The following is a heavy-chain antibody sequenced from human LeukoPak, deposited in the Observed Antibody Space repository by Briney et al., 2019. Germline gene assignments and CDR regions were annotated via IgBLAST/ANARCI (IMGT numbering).Heavy chain of an antibody. Sequence: GGSLRLSCAASGFTFSSYAMSWVRQAPGKGLEWVSAISGSGGSTYYADSVKGRFTISRDNSKNTLYLQMNSLRAEDTAVYYCARPCGGDCYLGHAFDIWGQGTMVTVSS. J-gene: IGHJ3*02. CDR3: ARPCGGDCYLGHAFDI. V-gene: IGHV3-23*01. D-gene: IGHD2-21*02. CDR2: ISGSGGST. CDR1: GFTFSSYA.